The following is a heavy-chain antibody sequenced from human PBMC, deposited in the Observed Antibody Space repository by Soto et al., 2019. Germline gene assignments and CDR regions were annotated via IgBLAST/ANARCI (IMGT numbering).Heavy chain of an antibody. J-gene: IGHJ6*02. D-gene: IGHD6-6*01. CDR2: IYHSGST. CDR1: GGSISSSNW. Sequence: SETLSLTCAVSGGSISSSNWWSWVRQPPGKGLEWIGEIYHSGSTNYNPSLKSRVTISVDKSKNQFSLKLSSVTAADTAVYYCARAKGFYSSSSYYYYGMDVWGQGTTVTASS. CDR3: ARAKGFYSSSSYYYYGMDV. V-gene: IGHV4-4*02.